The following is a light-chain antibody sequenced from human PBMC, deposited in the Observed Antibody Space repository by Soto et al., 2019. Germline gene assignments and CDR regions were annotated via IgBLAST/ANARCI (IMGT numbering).Light chain of an antibody. CDR1: SSDVGGYNY. Sequence: QSALTQPASVSGSPGQSITISCTGTSSDVGGYNYVSWYQQHPGKVPKLMIYEVTNRPSGVSNRFSGSKSGNTASLTISGLQAEDEAVYYCSSYTSSSNWVFGGGTKLTVL. CDR3: SSYTSSSNWV. CDR2: EVT. V-gene: IGLV2-14*01. J-gene: IGLJ3*02.